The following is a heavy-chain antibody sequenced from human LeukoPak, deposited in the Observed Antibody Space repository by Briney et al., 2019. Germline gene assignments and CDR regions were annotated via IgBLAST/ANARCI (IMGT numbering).Heavy chain of an antibody. CDR2: ISDRCGST. CDR1: GFTFSSYA. CDR3: AKGPTRIAVAGTHWYFDL. D-gene: IGHD6-19*01. J-gene: IGHJ2*01. V-gene: IGHV3-23*01. Sequence: PGGSLRLSCAASGFTFSSYARSGVRQAPGKGLECVSAISDRCGSTYYADSVKGRFTISRDNSKNTLYLQMNSLRAEDTAVYYCAKGPTRIAVAGTHWYFDLWGRGTLVTVSS.